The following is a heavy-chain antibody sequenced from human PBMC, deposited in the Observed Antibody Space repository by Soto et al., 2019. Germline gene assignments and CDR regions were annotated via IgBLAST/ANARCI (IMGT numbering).Heavy chain of an antibody. J-gene: IGHJ4*02. V-gene: IGHV3-30*18. CDR1: GFTFSSYG. CDR3: AKVTGSIRRGFVDS. D-gene: IGHD3-10*01. Sequence: GGSLRLSCAASGFTFSSYGMHWVRQAPGKGLEWVALISNDGGNTYYGDSVKGRFTISRDNSKNTLFLQMNGLRAEDTAIYYCAKVTGSIRRGFVDSWGQGTLVTVSS. CDR2: ISNDGGNT.